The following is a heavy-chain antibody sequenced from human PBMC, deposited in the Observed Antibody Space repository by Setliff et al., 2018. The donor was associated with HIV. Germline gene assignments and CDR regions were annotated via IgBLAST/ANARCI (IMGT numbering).Heavy chain of an antibody. Sequence: SETLSLTCAVSGGSISSDNWWTWVRQPPGKGLEWIGEIYHSEYTNYNASLKSRVSMSVDKSKNQFSLKLTSVTAADTAVYYCARGHCSGTNCYGVDYYGMDVWGRGTTVTVSS. CDR3: ARGHCSGTNCYGVDYYGMDV. J-gene: IGHJ6*02. CDR1: GGSISSDNW. V-gene: IGHV4-4*02. CDR2: IYHSEYT. D-gene: IGHD2-2*01.